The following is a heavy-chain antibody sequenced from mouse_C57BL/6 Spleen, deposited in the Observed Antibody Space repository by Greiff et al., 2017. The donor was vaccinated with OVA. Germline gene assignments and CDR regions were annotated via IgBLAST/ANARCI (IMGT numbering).Heavy chain of an antibody. CDR3: ARGHDDYPHAMDY. Sequence: VQLQQPGAELVMPGASVKLSCKASGYTFTSYWMHWVKQRPGQGLEWIGEIDPSDSYTNYNQKFKGKSTLTVDKSSSTAYMQLSSLTSEDSAVYYCARGHDDYPHAMDYWGQGTSVTVSS. CDR2: IDPSDSYT. CDR1: GYTFTSYW. J-gene: IGHJ4*01. D-gene: IGHD2-4*01. V-gene: IGHV1-69*01.